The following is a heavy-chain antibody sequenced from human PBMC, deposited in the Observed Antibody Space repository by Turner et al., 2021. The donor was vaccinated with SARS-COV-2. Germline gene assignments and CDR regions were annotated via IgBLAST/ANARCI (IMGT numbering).Heavy chain of an antibody. CDR2: SYSGDTT. J-gene: IGHJ6*02. Sequence: ELQLVESGGGLVQPGGSLRLSCAASGFTVNTTYMSWVRQAPEKGLEWVSVSYSGDTTHYIDSVKGRFIISRDKSRNTVYLQMNRLGVEDAAVYYCVRGFDVLTRAPGLDVWGQGIKVTVSS. D-gene: IGHD3-9*01. CDR3: VRGFDVLTRAPGLDV. V-gene: IGHV3-66*01. CDR1: GFTVNTTY.